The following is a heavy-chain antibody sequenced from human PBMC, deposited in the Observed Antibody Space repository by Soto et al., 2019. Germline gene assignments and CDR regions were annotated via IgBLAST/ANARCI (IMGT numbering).Heavy chain of an antibody. V-gene: IGHV1-18*01. D-gene: IGHD6-19*01. J-gene: IGHJ4*02. CDR2: ISAYNGNT. CDR1: GYTFTSYG. CDR3: AREGGSYSSDWSYNSAFDY. Sequence: GASVKVSCKASGYTFTSYGISWVRQAPGQGLEWMGWISAYNGNTNYAQKLQGRVTMTTDTSTSTAYMELRSLRSDDTAVYYCAREGGSYSSDWSYNSAFDYWGQGTLVTVSS.